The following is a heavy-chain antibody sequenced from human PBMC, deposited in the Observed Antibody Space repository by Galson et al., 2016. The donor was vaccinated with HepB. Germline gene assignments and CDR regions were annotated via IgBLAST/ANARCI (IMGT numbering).Heavy chain of an antibody. CDR3: TTEGSFDSSGYNGY. V-gene: IGHV3-15*07. J-gene: IGHJ4*02. CDR1: GFTVNTAW. CDR2: VKRESNGGTI. Sequence: SLRLSCAASGFTVNTAWMHWVRQAPGKGLECVGRVKRESNGGTIDYAAPVKGRFTIARVDSKNTLDLQMSSLKVEDTAIYYCTTEGSFDSSGYNGYWGQGTLVTVSS. D-gene: IGHD3-22*01.